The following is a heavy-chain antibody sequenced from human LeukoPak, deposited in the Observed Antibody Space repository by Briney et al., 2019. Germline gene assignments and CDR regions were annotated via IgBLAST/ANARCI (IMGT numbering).Heavy chain of an antibody. CDR3: TRESGAFSPFGF. D-gene: IGHD1-26*01. CDR2: VHLSGAS. Sequence: SGTLSLTCAVSGGTILTTNWWSWVRPPPGKGLEWIGEVHLSGASNYNPSLKSRVNMSIDKSKNQLSLELTSVTAADTAIYYCTRESGAFSPFGFWGQGTLVTVSS. CDR1: GGTILTTNW. J-gene: IGHJ4*02. V-gene: IGHV4-4*02.